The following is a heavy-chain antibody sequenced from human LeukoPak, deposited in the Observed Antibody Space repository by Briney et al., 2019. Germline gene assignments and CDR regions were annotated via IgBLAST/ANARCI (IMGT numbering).Heavy chain of an antibody. CDR3: ARGGWSFNWVDP. V-gene: IGHV1-69*01. CDR1: GGTFSSYA. CDR2: IIPIFGTA. D-gene: IGHD1-26*01. J-gene: IGHJ5*02. Sequence: SVKVSCKASGGTFSSYAISWVRQAPGQGLEWMGGIIPIFGTANYAQKFQSRVTITADESTSTAYMELSSLRSEDTAGYYCARGGWSFNWVDPWGQGTLVAVSS.